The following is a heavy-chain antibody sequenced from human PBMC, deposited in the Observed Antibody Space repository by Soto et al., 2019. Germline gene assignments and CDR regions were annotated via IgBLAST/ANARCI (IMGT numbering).Heavy chain of an antibody. D-gene: IGHD3-16*01. CDR1: GGSISSNSYY. CDR2: IYYSGAT. V-gene: IGHV4-39*01. Sequence: SETLSLTCTVSGGSISSNSYYWDWIRQPPGKGLEWIGSIYYSGATYYNPSLQSRVTISVDTSKNQFSLHLSSVTAADTAVYYCARHAAYDSVRGTSDGNDYWGQGTLVTVS. J-gene: IGHJ4*02. CDR3: ARHAAYDSVRGTSDGNDY.